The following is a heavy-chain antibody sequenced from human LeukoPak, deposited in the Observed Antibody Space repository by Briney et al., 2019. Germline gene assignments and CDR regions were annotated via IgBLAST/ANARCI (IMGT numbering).Heavy chain of an antibody. D-gene: IGHD3-10*01. CDR2: INHSGGT. J-gene: IGHJ4*02. Sequence: SETLSLTCAVYGGSFSGYYWSWIRQPPGKGLEWIGEINHSGGTNYNPSLKSRVTISVDTSKNQFSLKLSSVTAADTAVYYCARGGLLLWFGKPFDYWDQGTLVTVSS. CDR1: GGSFSGYY. V-gene: IGHV4-34*01. CDR3: ARGGLLLWFGKPFDY.